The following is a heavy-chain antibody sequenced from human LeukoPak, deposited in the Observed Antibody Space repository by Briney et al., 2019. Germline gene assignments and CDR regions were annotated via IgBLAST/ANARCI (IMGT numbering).Heavy chain of an antibody. CDR2: ISGSGGST. CDR3: AKDGLPRRGYGDYWYFDL. D-gene: IGHD4-17*01. J-gene: IGHJ2*01. CDR1: GFTFSSYA. Sequence: PGGSLRLSCAASGFTFSSYAMSWVRQAPGKGLEWASAISGSGGSTYYADSVKGRFTISRDNSKNTLYLQMNSLRAEDTAVYYCAKDGLPRRGYGDYWYFDLWGRGTLVTVSS. V-gene: IGHV3-23*01.